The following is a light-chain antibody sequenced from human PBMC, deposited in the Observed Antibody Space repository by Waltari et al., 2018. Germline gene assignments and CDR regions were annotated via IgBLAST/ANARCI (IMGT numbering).Light chain of an antibody. V-gene: IGKV4-1*01. CDR2: WAY. Sequence: DIVLTQSPDSLAVSLGERATINCKSSQSLLYSSVNKNCLAWDQQKAGQPPKLLIYWAYTREPGVPDQFSGSGYGTDFTLTISSLQAEDVAVYYCQQYCSSPLTFGGGTKVEIK. CDR1: QSLLYSSVNKNC. J-gene: IGKJ4*01. CDR3: QQYCSSPLT.